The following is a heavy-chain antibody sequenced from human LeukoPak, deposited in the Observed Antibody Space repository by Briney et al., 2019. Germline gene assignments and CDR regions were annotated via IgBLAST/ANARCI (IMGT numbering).Heavy chain of an antibody. CDR1: GFTVSSNY. D-gene: IGHD2-21*02. V-gene: IGHV3-53*01. Sequence: GGSLRLSCAASGFTVSSNYMSWVRQAPGGGLEWVSGIYSGGSTYYAGAVKGRSPISRDYSKNKLYFQMNSLKAGAPAEITGARDRGDHRGGGFDYWGQGTLVTVSS. CDR2: IYSGGST. CDR3: ARDRGDHRGGGFDY. J-gene: IGHJ4*02.